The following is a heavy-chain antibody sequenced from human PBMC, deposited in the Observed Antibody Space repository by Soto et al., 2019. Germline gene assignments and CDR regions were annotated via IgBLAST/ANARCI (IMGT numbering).Heavy chain of an antibody. CDR2: IYYSGST. D-gene: IGHD6-6*01. J-gene: IGHJ4*02. V-gene: IGHV4-31*03. CDR3: AKVKSSSRYFDY. Sequence: TLSHTCTVSGVSSSSGGYYLSWIRQHPGKGLEWIGYIYYSGSTYYNPSLKSRVTISVDTSKNQFSLKLSSVTAADTAVYYCAKVKSSSRYFDYWGQGTLATVSS. CDR1: GVSSSSGGYY.